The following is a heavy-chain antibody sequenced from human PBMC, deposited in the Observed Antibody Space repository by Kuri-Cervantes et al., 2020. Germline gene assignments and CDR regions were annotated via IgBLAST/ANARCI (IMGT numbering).Heavy chain of an antibody. CDR1: GGSISSYY. J-gene: IGHJ5*02. CDR2: IYTSGST. V-gene: IGHV4-4*07. CDR3: ARRHTELRLGELYWFDP. Sequence: SETLSLTCTVSGGSISSYYWSWIRQPAGKGLEWIGRIYTSGSTNYNPSLKSRVTISVDKSKNQFSLKLSSVTAADTAVYYCARRHTELRLGELYWFDPWGQGTLVTSPQ. D-gene: IGHD3-16*01.